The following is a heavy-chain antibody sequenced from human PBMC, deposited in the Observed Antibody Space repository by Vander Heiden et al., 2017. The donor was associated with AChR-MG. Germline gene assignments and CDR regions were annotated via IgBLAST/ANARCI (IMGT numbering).Heavy chain of an antibody. J-gene: IGHJ6*02. CDR1: GFTFSSHA. V-gene: IGHV3-23*01. CDR3: AKDAYYGSGSYYKESGYYYGMDV. D-gene: IGHD3-10*01. Sequence: EVQLLETGGGLVQPGGSLRLSCAASGFTFSSHAMSWVRQAPGKGVEWVSAIRGSGGSTYYADSVKGRFTISRDNSKNTLYLQMNSLRAEDTAVYYCAKDAYYGSGSYYKESGYYYGMDVWGQGTTVTVSS. CDR2: IRGSGGST.